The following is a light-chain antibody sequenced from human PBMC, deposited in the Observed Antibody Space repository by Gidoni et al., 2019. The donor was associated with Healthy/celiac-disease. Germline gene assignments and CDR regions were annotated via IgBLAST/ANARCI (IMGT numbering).Light chain of an antibody. CDR2: GAS. V-gene: IGKV3-15*01. Sequence: EIVMTQSPATLSVSPGERATLSCRASQSVSSNLAGYQQKPGQAPRLLIDGASTRATGIPARFSGSGSGTEFTLTISSLQSEDFAVYYCQQYNNWPQTFGQGTKVEIK. J-gene: IGKJ1*01. CDR1: QSVSSN. CDR3: QQYNNWPQT.